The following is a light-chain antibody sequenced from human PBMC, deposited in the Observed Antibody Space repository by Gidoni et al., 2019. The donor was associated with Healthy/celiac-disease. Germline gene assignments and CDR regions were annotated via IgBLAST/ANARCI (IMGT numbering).Light chain of an antibody. Sequence: IQMTQSPSSLSASVGDRVTITCQASQDISNYLNWYQQKPGKAPKLLIYDASNLETGVQSRFSGSGSGTDFTFTISSLQPEDIATYYCQQYDNLQLTFGGGTKVEIK. CDR3: QQYDNLQLT. CDR2: DAS. J-gene: IGKJ4*01. CDR1: QDISNY. V-gene: IGKV1-33*01.